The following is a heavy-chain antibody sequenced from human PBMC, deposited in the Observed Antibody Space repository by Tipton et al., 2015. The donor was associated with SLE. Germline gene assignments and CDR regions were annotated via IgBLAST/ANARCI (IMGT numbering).Heavy chain of an antibody. CDR3: ARSGGATFYYYSGMDV. CDR2: VSYGGSNK. J-gene: IGHJ6*02. CDR1: GFTFSSYT. V-gene: IGHV3-30*04. Sequence: QLVQSGGGVVQPGRSLRLSCAASGFTFSSYTMHWVRQAPGKGLEWVAVVSYGGSNKYYADSVKGRFTISRDSSKNTLSLQMSSLRAADTAVYYCARSGGATFYYYSGMDVWGQGTTVTVSS. D-gene: IGHD1-26*01.